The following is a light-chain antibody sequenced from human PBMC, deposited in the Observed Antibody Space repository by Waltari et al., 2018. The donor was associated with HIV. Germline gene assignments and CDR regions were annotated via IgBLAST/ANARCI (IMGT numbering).Light chain of an antibody. V-gene: IGLV2-11*01. J-gene: IGLJ3*02. Sequence: QSALTQPRSVSGSPGQSVTISCTGTSSDIGGHNYVSWYQQLPGKVPKLMIYDLTKRPSGVPDRFSGSKSGNTASLTISGLQAEDEADYYCCSYGGSSNWVFGGGTKVTVL. CDR3: CSYGGSSNWV. CDR1: SSDIGGHNY. CDR2: DLT.